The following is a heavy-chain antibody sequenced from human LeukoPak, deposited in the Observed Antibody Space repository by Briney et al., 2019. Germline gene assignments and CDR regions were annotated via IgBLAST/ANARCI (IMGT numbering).Heavy chain of an antibody. CDR1: GYTFTSYY. J-gene: IGHJ3*02. CDR3: ARDIEGTGTAMVSSSFDI. D-gene: IGHD5-18*01. V-gene: IGHV1-46*03. Sequence: GASVKVSCKASGYTFTSYYMHLVRQAPGQGLEWMGIINPSGGSTSYSQKFQGRVTMTRDTSTSTVYMELSSQRSEDTAVYYCARDIEGTGTAMVSSSFDIWGQGTMVTVSS. CDR2: INPSGGST.